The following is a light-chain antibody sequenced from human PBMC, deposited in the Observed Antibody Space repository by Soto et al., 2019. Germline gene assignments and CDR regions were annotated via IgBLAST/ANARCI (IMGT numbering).Light chain of an antibody. V-gene: IGKV3-20*01. J-gene: IGKJ4*01. Sequence: EIVLTQSPGTLSLSPGERATLSCRASQSVSSSYLAWYQQKPGQAPRLLIYGASSRATGIPDTFSGSGSGTDFTPTISRLEPADFAVYYCQQYPGTFGGGTKVEIK. CDR2: GAS. CDR3: QQYPGT. CDR1: QSVSSSY.